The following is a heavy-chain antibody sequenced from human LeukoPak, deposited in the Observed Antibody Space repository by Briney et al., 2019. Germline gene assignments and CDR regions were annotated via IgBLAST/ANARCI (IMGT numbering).Heavy chain of an antibody. CDR1: GFTVSSNY. J-gene: IGHJ4*02. V-gene: IGHV3-66*01. CDR2: IYSGGST. Sequence: GGSLRLSCAASGFTVSSNYMSWVRQAPGKGLEWVSVIYSGGSTYYADSVKGRFTISRDNSKNTLYLQMNSLRAEDTAVYYYARGSYGDYADYWGQGTLVTVSS. CDR3: ARGSYGDYADY. D-gene: IGHD4-17*01.